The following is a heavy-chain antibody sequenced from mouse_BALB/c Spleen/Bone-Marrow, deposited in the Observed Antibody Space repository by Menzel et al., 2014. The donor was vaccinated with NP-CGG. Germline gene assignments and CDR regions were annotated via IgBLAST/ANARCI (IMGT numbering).Heavy chain of an antibody. CDR2: INPYNGDT. V-gene: IGHV1-20*02. Sequence: VQLKESGPELVKPGASGKISCKASGYSFTGYFMNWVMQSHGKSLEWIGRINPYNGDTFYNQKFKGKATLTVDKSSSTAHMELRSLASEDSAVYYCAREGGYYYGSSPYFDVWGAGTTVTVSS. CDR1: GYSFTGYF. J-gene: IGHJ1*01. D-gene: IGHD1-1*01. CDR3: AREGGYYYGSSPYFDV.